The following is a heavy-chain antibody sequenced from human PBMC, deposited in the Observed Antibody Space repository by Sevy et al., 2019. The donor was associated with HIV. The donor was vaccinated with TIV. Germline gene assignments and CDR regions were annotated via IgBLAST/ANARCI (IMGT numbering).Heavy chain of an antibody. J-gene: IGHJ4*02. CDR2: FCFSGGRI. D-gene: IGHD2-8*01. CDR3: AREGCTKPHDY. V-gene: IGHV3-23*01. Sequence: GGSLRLSCEASGFILSKYSMSWVRQAPGKGLEWVSTFCFSGGRINYANSVKGRFTISRDDSKNTLYLQMNSLRAEDTAVYYCAREGCTKPHDYWGQGTLVTVSS. CDR1: GFILSKYS.